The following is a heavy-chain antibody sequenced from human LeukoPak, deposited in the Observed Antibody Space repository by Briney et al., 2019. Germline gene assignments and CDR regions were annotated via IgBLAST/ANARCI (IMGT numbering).Heavy chain of an antibody. CDR3: AKGPLDYIHGTQYFDY. D-gene: IGHD4-11*01. Sequence: GGTLRLSCAASGFTFSTYGMSWVRQAPGKGPEWVSGMSGSGGTTNYAASVKGRFTISRDYSKNTLFLQMNSLRAEDTAVYYCAKGPLDYIHGTQYFDYWGRGTLVTVSP. V-gene: IGHV3-23*01. CDR2: MSGSGGTT. CDR1: GFTFSTYG. J-gene: IGHJ4*02.